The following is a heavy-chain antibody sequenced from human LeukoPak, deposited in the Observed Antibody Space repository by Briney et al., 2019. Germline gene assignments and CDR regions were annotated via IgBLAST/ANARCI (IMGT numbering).Heavy chain of an antibody. J-gene: IGHJ4*02. CDR3: ARADRAGGYDY. Sequence: GGSLRLSCAASGFTFSSYAMHWVRQAPGKGLEWVAVISYDGSNKYYADSVKGRFTISRDNSKNMLYLQMNSLRAEDTAVYYCARADRAGGYDYWGQGTLVTVSS. CDR2: ISYDGSNK. CDR1: GFTFSSYA. D-gene: IGHD3-16*01. V-gene: IGHV3-30-3*01.